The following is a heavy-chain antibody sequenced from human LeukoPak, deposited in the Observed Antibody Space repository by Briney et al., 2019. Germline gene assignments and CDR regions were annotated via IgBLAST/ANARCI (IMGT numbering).Heavy chain of an antibody. D-gene: IGHD1-7*01. V-gene: IGHV3-72*01. J-gene: IGHJ4*02. CDR3: TRIFYYGTRGYYPDF. Sequence: GGSLRLSCAASGFTFSDHHMDWVRQAPGKGLEWIGRSKNKDYAYSTVYAAPVKDRFTFSRDDPKSSLYLQMNSLTTEDTAMYYCTRIFYYGTRGYYPDFWAQGTAASVSS. CDR1: GFTFSDHH. CDR2: SKNKDYAYST.